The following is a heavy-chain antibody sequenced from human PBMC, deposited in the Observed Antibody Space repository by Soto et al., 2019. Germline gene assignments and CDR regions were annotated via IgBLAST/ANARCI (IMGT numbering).Heavy chain of an antibody. CDR1: GFTFSSYP. D-gene: IGHD3-22*01. J-gene: IGHJ4*02. CDR3: ATGAAFYYDTSRY. CDR2: ITKDGSNE. Sequence: PVGSLRLSCAASGFTFSSYPIHWVRQAPGKGLEWVAVITKDGSNEYYADSVRGRFTISRDNSKNTLYLQMNSLRSEDTAVYYCATGAAFYYDTSRYWGQGTLVTVSS. V-gene: IGHV3-30-3*01.